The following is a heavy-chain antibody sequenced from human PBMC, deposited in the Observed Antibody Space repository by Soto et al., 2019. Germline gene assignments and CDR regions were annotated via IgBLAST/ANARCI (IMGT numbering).Heavy chain of an antibody. D-gene: IGHD3-10*01. J-gene: IGHJ5*02. Sequence: SVKVSCKASGGTFSSYTISWVRQAPGQGLEWMGRIIPILGIANYAQKFQGRVTITADKSTSTAYMELSSLRSEDTAVYYCARAPYYGSGGSTPENWFDPWGQGTLVTVSS. V-gene: IGHV1-69*02. CDR1: GGTFSSYT. CDR2: IIPILGIA. CDR3: ARAPYYGSGGSTPENWFDP.